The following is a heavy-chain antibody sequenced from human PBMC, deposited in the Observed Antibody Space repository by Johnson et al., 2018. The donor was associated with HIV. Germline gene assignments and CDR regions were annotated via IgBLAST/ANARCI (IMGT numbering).Heavy chain of an antibody. CDR3: ARQVYCSSTSCSSAFDI. D-gene: IGHD2-2*01. V-gene: IGHV3-13*01. CDR2: IGTAGDT. J-gene: IGHJ3*02. Sequence: VQLVESGGGLIQPGGSLRLSCAASGFTVSSNYMSWVRLAPGKGLEWVSAIGTAGDTYYPGSVKGRFTISRENAKNSLYLQMNSLRAGDTAVYYCARQVYCSSTSCSSAFDIWGQGTVVTVSS. CDR1: GFTVSSNY.